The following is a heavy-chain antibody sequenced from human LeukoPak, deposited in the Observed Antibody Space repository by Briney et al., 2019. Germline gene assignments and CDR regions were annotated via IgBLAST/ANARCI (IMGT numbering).Heavy chain of an antibody. CDR3: ARDDGYSSSWYVLDH. CDR2: INPSGGST. D-gene: IGHD6-13*01. Sequence: GASVKVSCKASGYTFTSYYMHWVRQAPGQGLEWMGIINPSGGSTSYAQKFQGRVTITTDESTSTACMELSSLRSEDTAVYYCARDDGYSSSWYVLDHWGQGTLVTVSS. CDR1: GYTFTSYY. J-gene: IGHJ4*02. V-gene: IGHV1-46*01.